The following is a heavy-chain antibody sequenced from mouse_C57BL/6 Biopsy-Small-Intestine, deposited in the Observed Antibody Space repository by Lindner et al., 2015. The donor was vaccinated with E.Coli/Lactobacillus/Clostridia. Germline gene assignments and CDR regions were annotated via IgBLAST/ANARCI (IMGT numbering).Heavy chain of an antibody. Sequence: VKVSCKASGYTFTTYALNWVRQAPGQGLEWMGWINTNTGNPTYAQGFTGRFVFSVDTSVSTAYLQISSLKAEDTAVYYCARDNLRGKQLVAFDTWGQGTMVTVSS. V-gene: IGHV9-3*02. CDR1: GYTFTTYA. CDR2: INTNTGNP. D-gene: IGHD3-1*01. CDR3: ARDNLRGKQLVAFDT. J-gene: IGHJ1*01.